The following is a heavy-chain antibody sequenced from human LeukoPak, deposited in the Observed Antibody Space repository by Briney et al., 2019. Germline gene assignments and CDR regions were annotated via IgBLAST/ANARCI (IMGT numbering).Heavy chain of an antibody. Sequence: PSETLSLTCAVSGYSISSGFYWGWIRQPPGKGLEWIENIYHSGSTYYNPSLKSRVTISVDTSNNQFSLKLSSVTTADTAVYYCPRHGISGSGYSQFDYWGQGTLVTVSS. D-gene: IGHD3-22*01. CDR2: IYHSGST. CDR3: PRHGISGSGYSQFDY. CDR1: GYSISSGFY. J-gene: IGHJ4*02. V-gene: IGHV4-38-2*01.